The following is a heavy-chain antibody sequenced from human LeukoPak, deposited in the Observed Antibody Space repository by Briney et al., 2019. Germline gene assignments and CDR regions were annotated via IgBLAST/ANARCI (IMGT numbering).Heavy chain of an antibody. CDR1: GYTFTSYD. Sequence: ASVKVSCKASGYTFTSYDINWVRQATGQGLEWMGWMNPNSGNTGYARKFQGRVTITRNTSISTAYMELSSLRSEDTAVYYCARAAATLDYYYYMDVWGKGTTVTVSS. V-gene: IGHV1-8*03. CDR2: MNPNSGNT. CDR3: ARAAATLDYYYYMDV. J-gene: IGHJ6*03. D-gene: IGHD1-26*01.